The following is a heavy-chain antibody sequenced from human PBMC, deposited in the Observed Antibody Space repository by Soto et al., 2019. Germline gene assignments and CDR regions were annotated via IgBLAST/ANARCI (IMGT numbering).Heavy chain of an antibody. J-gene: IGHJ4*02. CDR3: GKGHSSGYNVADDF. D-gene: IGHD6-25*01. Sequence: EVQVVESGGGLVQPGGSLRLSCVVSGFTFEDYAFHWVRQAPGKGLEWVSGISRNRNSIGYADSVQGRFTISRDNAKKTLFLQMNSLRSEDTALYYCGKGHSSGYNVADDFWGKETLVTV. CDR2: ISRNRNSI. CDR1: GFTFEDYA. V-gene: IGHV3-9*01.